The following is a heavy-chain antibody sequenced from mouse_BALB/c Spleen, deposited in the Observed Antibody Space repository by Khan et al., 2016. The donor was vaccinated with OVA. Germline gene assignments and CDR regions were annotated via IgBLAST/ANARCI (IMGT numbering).Heavy chain of an antibody. CDR3: TGAEFGSFAY. J-gene: IGHJ3*01. D-gene: IGHD3-1*01. V-gene: IGHV1-5*01. Sequence: VQLKQSGTVLARPGASVKMSCKTSGYIFTSYWIHWVKQRPGQGLEWIGGIFPGSTDTSYNQKFKDKAKLTAVTSASTAYMELSSLTNEDSAVYYCTGAEFGSFAYWGLGTLVTVSA. CDR1: GYIFTSYW. CDR2: IFPGSTDT.